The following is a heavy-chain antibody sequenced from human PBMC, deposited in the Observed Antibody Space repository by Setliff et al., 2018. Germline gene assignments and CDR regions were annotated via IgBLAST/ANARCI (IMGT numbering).Heavy chain of an antibody. CDR3: SKAALDLELDS. Sequence: PGGSLRLSCEASGFTFTYYSMSGVRQAPGKGLEWISYISTTGDTISYADPVKGRFTISRDNSKNTVYLHIKILRADDTAVYFCSKAALDLELDSWGQGTLVTVSS. D-gene: IGHD1-1*01. CDR1: GFTFTYYS. J-gene: IGHJ4*02. V-gene: IGHV3-11*01. CDR2: ISTTGDTI.